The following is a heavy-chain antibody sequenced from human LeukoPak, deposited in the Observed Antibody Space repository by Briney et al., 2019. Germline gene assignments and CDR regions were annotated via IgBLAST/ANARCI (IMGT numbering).Heavy chain of an antibody. J-gene: IGHJ3*02. CDR1: GGSISSGGYS. CDR2: IYHSRST. CDR3: AGRKVAHAFDI. V-gene: IGHV4-30-2*01. Sequence: PSETLSLTCAVSGGSISSGGYSGSWIRQPPGKGLEWIGYIYHSRSTYYNPSLKSRVTISVDRSKNQFSLKLRSVTAADTAVYYCAGRKVAHAFDIWGQGTMVTVSS.